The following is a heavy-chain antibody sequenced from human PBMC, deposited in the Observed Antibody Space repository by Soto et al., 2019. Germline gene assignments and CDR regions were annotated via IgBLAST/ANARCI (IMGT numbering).Heavy chain of an antibody. CDR3: SRQASDFWSGKPQYYMDV. CDR2: IRSKGNNYAT. Sequence: EVQLVESGGGLVQPGGSLKLSCAASGFTFSGSAMHWVRQASGKGLEWVGRIRSKGNNYATVYGASLKGRFTISRDDAKNTAYLQMNRLNTEDTAVYYWSRQASDFWSGKPQYYMDVWGKGTTVTVSS. V-gene: IGHV3-73*01. CDR1: GFTFSGSA. D-gene: IGHD3-3*01. J-gene: IGHJ6*03.